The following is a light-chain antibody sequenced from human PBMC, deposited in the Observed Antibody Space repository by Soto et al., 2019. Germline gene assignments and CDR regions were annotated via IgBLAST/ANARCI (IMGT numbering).Light chain of an antibody. CDR1: QDISNY. CDR3: QQYDNLPFT. CDR2: DAS. V-gene: IGKV1-33*01. J-gene: IGKJ3*01. Sequence: DIQMTQSPSSLSASVGDRVTITCQASQDISNYLNWYQQKPGKAPKLLIYDASNLETGVPSRFSGSVSGTDFTFTISSLQPEDFATYYCQQYDNLPFTFGPGTKVDIK.